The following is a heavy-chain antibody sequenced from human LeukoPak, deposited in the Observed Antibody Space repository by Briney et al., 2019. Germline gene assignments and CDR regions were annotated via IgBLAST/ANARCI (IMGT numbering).Heavy chain of an antibody. CDR3: ARDLGYSGYASGDY. J-gene: IGHJ4*02. D-gene: IGHD5-12*01. Sequence: GGSLRLSCAASGFTFSSYWMSWIRQAPGKGPEWVANIKQDGSEKYYVDSVKGRFTISRDNAKNSLYLQMNSLRAEDTAVYYCARDLGYSGYASGDYWGQGTLVTVSS. V-gene: IGHV3-7*01. CDR2: IKQDGSEK. CDR1: GFTFSSYW.